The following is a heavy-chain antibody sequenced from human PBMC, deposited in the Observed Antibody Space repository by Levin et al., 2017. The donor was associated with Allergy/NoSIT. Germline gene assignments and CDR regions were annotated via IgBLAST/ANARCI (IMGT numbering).Heavy chain of an antibody. CDR3: AKGFQAVGQPDTVYESYGLDV. CDR1: GGSFRTYY. V-gene: IGHV4-34*01. Sequence: SETLSLTCGVYGGSFRTYYWSWIRQPPGKGLEWIGEVNLGRSTNYTPSLKSRVTISVDTSKNQISLKLTSVTAADTAVYYCAKGFQAVGQPDTVYESYGLDVWGQGTTVTVSS. D-gene: IGHD3-22*01. J-gene: IGHJ6*02. CDR2: VNLGRST.